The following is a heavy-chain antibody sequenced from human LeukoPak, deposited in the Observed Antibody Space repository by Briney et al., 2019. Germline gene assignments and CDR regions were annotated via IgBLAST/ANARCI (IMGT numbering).Heavy chain of an antibody. CDR3: ARVVATIIPHYFDC. V-gene: IGHV3-53*01. D-gene: IGHD5-12*01. Sequence: PGGSLRLSCAASGFTVSSNYMSWVRQAPGKGPEGVSVIYSGGSTYYADSVKGRFTISRDNSKNTLYLQMNSLRAEDTDVYYCARVVATIIPHYFDCWLQGTLVTVSS. CDR1: GFTVSSNY. CDR2: IYSGGST. J-gene: IGHJ4*02.